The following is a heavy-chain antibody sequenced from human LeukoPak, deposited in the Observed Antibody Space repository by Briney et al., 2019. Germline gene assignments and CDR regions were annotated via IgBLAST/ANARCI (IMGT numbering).Heavy chain of an antibody. D-gene: IGHD3-16*02. CDR3: ARGGSRFLGELSFADY. J-gene: IGHJ4*02. V-gene: IGHV1-8*01. CDR1: GYTFTSYD. Sequence: GASVKVSCKASGYTFTSYDINWVRQATGQGLEWMGWMNPNSGNTGYAQKFQGRVTITRNTSISTAYMELSSLRSEDTAVYCCARGGSRFLGELSFADYWGQGTLVTVSS. CDR2: MNPNSGNT.